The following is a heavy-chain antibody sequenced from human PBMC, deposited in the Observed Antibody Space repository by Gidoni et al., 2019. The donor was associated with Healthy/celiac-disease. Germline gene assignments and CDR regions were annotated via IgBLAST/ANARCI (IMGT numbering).Heavy chain of an antibody. CDR3: ARDFDDSGSYYSAFDI. CDR1: GFTGSSYW. CDR2: IKQDGSEK. J-gene: IGHJ3*02. Sequence: EVQLVESGGGVVQPGGSLSLSCAAAGFTGSSYWMSWVRQAPGKGLEWVANIKQDGSEKYYLDSVKGRFTISSDNAKNSLYLQMNSLRAEDTAVYYCARDFDDSGSYYSAFDIWGQGTMVTVSS. D-gene: IGHD1-26*01. V-gene: IGHV3-7*05.